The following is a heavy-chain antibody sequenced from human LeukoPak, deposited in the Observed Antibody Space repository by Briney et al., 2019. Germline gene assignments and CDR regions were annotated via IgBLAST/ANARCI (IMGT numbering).Heavy chain of an antibody. CDR2: ISAYNGNT. CDR1: GYTFTSYG. V-gene: IGHV1-18*01. J-gene: IGHJ4*02. Sequence: ASVKVSCKASGYTFTSYGISWVRQAPGQGLEWMGWISAYNGNTNYAQKLQGRVTMTTDTSTSTVYMKLSSLRSEDTAVYFCARGPADLFDYWGQGSLVTVSS. CDR3: ARGPADLFDY. D-gene: IGHD1-26*01.